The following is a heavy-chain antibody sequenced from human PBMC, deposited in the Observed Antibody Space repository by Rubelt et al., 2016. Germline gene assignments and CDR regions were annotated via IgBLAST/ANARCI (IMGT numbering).Heavy chain of an antibody. CDR3: ARTTGSNWF. V-gene: IGHV4-59*12. D-gene: IGHD1-26*01. CDR2: VYYSGST. Sequence: QVQLQESGPGLVKPSETLSLTCTVSGGSISNYYWSWIRPPPGKGLEWIGSVYYSGSTYYNPSLKSRVTISVDTSKNQFSLRLRSVTAADPAVYYCARTTGSNWFWGQGTLVTVSS. CDR1: GGSISNYY. J-gene: IGHJ4*02.